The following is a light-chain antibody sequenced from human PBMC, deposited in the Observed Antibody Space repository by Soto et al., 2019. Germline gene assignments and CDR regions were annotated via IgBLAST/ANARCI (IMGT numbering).Light chain of an antibody. J-gene: IGLJ1*01. CDR3: GTCDASPSGYV. V-gene: IGLV1-44*01. Sequence: QSVLTQPPSASGTPGQRVTISCSGGSSNIGTNPVAWYQQLPGTAPKLLINDDKHRPSGVPERFSGSRSGTSASLAISGLQSEDEADYFCGTCDASPSGYVYATGLKVT. CDR1: SSNIGTNP. CDR2: DDK.